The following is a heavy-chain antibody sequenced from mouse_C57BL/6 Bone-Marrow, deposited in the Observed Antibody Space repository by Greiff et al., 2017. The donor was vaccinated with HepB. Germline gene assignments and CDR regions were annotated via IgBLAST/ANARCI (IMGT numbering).Heavy chain of an antibody. Sequence: VHVNQSDPERVKPGASGKISCKASGYSFTDYKINGVKRIKGKSLAWIGVIKPNYGTTSYNQKFKRKATLTVDQSSSTAYMQLNSLTSEDSAVYYCARGCRAMDYWGQGTSVTVSS. J-gene: IGHJ4*01. CDR3: ARGCRAMDY. CDR1: GYSFTDYK. V-gene: IGHV1-39*01. CDR2: IKPNYGTT.